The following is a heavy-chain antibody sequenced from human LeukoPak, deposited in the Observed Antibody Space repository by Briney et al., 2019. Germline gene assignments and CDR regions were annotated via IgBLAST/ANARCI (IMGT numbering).Heavy chain of an antibody. J-gene: IGHJ4*02. Sequence: GASVKVSCKASGYTFTSYGISWVRQAPGQGLEWMGWISAYNGNTNYAQKLQGRVTMTTDTSTSTAYMELRSLRSDDTAVYYCARGPSSRIAAFYFDYWGQGTLVTVSP. D-gene: IGHD6-13*01. CDR3: ARGPSSRIAAFYFDY. CDR1: GYTFTSYG. V-gene: IGHV1-18*01. CDR2: ISAYNGNT.